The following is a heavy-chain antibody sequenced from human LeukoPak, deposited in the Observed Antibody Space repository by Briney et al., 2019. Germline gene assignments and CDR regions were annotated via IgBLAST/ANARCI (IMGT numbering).Heavy chain of an antibody. CDR3: ARQGPGYFDY. Sequence: GESLKISCKGSGYSFTSSWIGWVRQMPGKGLEWMGIIYPGDSDTRYSPSFQGHVTISADRSISTAYLQWSSLRAPDTAMYYCARQGPGYFDYWGQGTLVTVSS. J-gene: IGHJ4*02. CDR2: IYPGDSDT. CDR1: GYSFTSSW. V-gene: IGHV5-51*01.